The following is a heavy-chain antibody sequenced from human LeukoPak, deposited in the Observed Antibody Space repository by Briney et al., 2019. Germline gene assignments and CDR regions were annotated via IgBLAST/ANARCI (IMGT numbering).Heavy chain of an antibody. J-gene: IGHJ4*02. CDR3: ARDPAGNFGGAAYYFDS. Sequence: SSETLSLTCSVSGGSISTYYWMWIPQPPGKGLEWLGYIYYSGSTQYNPSLKSRVTMSVETSKNQFSLSLTSVTAADTAVYYCARDPAGNFGGAAYYFDSWGPGTLVTVSA. V-gene: IGHV4-59*01. CDR1: GGSISTYY. D-gene: IGHD4-23*01. CDR2: IYYSGST.